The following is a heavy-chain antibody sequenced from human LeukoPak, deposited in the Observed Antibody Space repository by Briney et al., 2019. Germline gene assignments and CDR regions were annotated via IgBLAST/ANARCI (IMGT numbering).Heavy chain of an antibody. J-gene: IGHJ6*02. V-gene: IGHV4-61*02. CDR2: IYTSGST. D-gene: IGHD3-9*01. CDR1: GGSISSGSYY. Sequence: PSQTLSLTCTVSGGSISSGSYYWSWIRQPAGKGLEWIGRIYTSGSTNYNPSLKSRVTISVDTSKNQFSLKLSSVTAADTAVYYCARCTIPAEGYGMDVWGQGTTVTVSS. CDR3: ARCTIPAEGYGMDV.